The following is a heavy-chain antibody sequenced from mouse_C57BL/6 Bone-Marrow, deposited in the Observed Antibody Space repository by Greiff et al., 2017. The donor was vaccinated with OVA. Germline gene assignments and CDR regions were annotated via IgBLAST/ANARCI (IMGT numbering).Heavy chain of an antibody. V-gene: IGHV5-6*02. CDR1: GFTFSSYG. Sequence: DVKLVESGGDLVKPGGSLKLSCAASGFTFSSYGMSWVRQTPDKRLEWVATISSGGSYTYYPDSVKGRFTISRDNAKNTLYLQMSSLKSEDTAMYYCARRGLLLPYYFDYWGQGTTLTVSS. CDR3: ARRGLLLPYYFDY. J-gene: IGHJ2*01. D-gene: IGHD1-1*01. CDR2: ISSGGSYT.